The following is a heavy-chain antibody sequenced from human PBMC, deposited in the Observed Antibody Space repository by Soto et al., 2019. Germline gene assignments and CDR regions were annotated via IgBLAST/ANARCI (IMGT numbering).Heavy chain of an antibody. D-gene: IGHD1-1*01. J-gene: IGHJ6*02. Sequence: GASVKVSCKASGYTFSTYAIHWVRQAPGQSLEWMGWLNRGTGQTRYSQRFQDRVTITRDTSASTAYMEVSSLRPEDTAVYYCARGKGMEENYYYYGMDIWGQGTTVTVSS. CDR2: LNRGTGQT. CDR3: ARGKGMEENYYYYGMDI. V-gene: IGHV1-3*01. CDR1: GYTFSTYA.